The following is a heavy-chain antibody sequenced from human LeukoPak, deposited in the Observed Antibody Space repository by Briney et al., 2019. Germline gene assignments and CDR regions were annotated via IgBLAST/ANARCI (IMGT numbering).Heavy chain of an antibody. V-gene: IGHV4-34*01. CDR3: ARLKLRGYYYYYMDV. CDR2: INHSGST. J-gene: IGHJ6*03. Sequence: SETLSLTCAVYGGSFSGYYWSWIRQPPGKGLEWIGEINHSGSTNYNPSLKSRVTISVDTSKNQFSLKLSSVTAADTAVYYCARLKLRGYYYYYMDVWGKGTTVTVSS. D-gene: IGHD3-10*01. CDR1: GGSFSGYY.